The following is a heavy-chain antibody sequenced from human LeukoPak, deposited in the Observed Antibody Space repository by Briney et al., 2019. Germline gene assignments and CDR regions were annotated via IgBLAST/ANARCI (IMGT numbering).Heavy chain of an antibody. D-gene: IGHD4-17*01. CDR2: ISSSSSTI. Sequence: GGSLRLSCAASGFTFSSYSMNWVRQAPGKGLEWVSYISSSSSTIYYADSVKGRFTISRDNAKNSLYLQMNSLRAEDTAVYYCARERGYPTGDAFDIWGQGTMVTVSS. J-gene: IGHJ3*02. CDR3: ARERGYPTGDAFDI. V-gene: IGHV3-48*04. CDR1: GFTFSSYS.